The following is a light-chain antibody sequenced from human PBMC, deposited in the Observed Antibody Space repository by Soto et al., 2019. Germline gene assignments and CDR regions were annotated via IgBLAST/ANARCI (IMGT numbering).Light chain of an antibody. CDR1: GSDIGGYDF. CDR3: TSYTTSRTWA. J-gene: IGLJ3*02. CDR2: EVS. V-gene: IGLV2-14*01. Sequence: QSVLTQPASVSGSPGQSVTISCTGTGSDIGGYDFVSWSQQVHPGKAPKLLIYEVSFRPSGVSDRFSGSKSGNTASLTISGLQAEDEGDYYCTSYTTSRTWAFGGGTQLTVL.